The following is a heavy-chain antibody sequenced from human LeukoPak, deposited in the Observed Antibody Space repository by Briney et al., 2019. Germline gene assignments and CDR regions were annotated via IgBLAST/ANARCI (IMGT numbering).Heavy chain of an antibody. CDR3: ARGGELYCGGDCSGIDY. D-gene: IGHD2-21*02. Sequence: GASVTVSCQASGYTFTGYYMHWVRQAPGQGLEWMGWINPNSGGTNYAQKFQGRVTMTRNTSISTAYMELSRLRSDDTAVYYCARGGELYCGGDCSGIDYWGQGTLATVSS. J-gene: IGHJ4*02. CDR1: GYTFTGYY. V-gene: IGHV1-2*02. CDR2: INPNSGGT.